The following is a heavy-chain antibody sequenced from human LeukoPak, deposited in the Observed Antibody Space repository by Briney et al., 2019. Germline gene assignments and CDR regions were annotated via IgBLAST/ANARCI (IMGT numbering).Heavy chain of an antibody. J-gene: IGHJ4*02. V-gene: IGHV1-69*13. Sequence: ASVKVSCKASGGSFSTYDLSWVRQAPGQGLEWMGGIIPIFGTPIYAQRFQGRVTITADESTSTAYMEVSSLRSEDTAVYYCARGGVGVKTGLFDSWGQGTLVTVSS. CDR2: IIPIFGTP. CDR3: ARGGVGVKTGLFDS. CDR1: GGSFSTYD. D-gene: IGHD1-26*01.